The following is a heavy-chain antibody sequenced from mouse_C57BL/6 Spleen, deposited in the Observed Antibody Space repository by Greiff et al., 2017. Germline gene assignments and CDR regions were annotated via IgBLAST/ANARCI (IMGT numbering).Heavy chain of an antibody. J-gene: IGHJ4*01. CDR3: ARETTVVAPYAMDY. D-gene: IGHD1-1*01. CDR2: INPGSGGT. Sequence: VQLQQSGAELVRPGPSVKVSCKASGYSFTNYLIEWVKQRPGQGLEWIGVINPGSGGTNYNEKFKGKATLTADKSSSTAYMQLSSLTSEASAVYFYARETTVVAPYAMDYWGQGTSVTVSS. V-gene: IGHV1-54*01. CDR1: GYSFTNYL.